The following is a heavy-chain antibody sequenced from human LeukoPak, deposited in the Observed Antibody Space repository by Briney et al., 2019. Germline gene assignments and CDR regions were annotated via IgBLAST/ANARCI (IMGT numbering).Heavy chain of an antibody. Sequence: GGSLRLSCAASGFTFSSYAMTWVRRAPGKGLEWVSTISASGGTTYYADSVKGRFTISRDNSKNTLYLQMNSLRAEDTAVYYCARDGSSGWTWYFDYWGQGTLVTVSS. CDR1: GFTFSSYA. J-gene: IGHJ4*02. V-gene: IGHV3-23*01. CDR2: ISASGGTT. CDR3: ARDGSSGWTWYFDY. D-gene: IGHD6-19*01.